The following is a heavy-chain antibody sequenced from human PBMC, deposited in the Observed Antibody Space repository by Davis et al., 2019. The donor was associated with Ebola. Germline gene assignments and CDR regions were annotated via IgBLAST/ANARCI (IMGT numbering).Heavy chain of an antibody. CDR2: ISTSGTDV. CDR3: ARAVVGLLPFGEVLPAFFHY. Sequence: GGSLRLSCAASGFTFSDYYMTWIRQAPGKGLEWVSHISTSGTDVFYAGSVKGRFTISRDNTKNSLYLQMSSLRAEDTAVYYCARAVVGLLPFGEVLPAFFHYWGQGTLVTVSS. D-gene: IGHD3-10*01. V-gene: IGHV3-11*01. CDR1: GFTFSDYY. J-gene: IGHJ4*02.